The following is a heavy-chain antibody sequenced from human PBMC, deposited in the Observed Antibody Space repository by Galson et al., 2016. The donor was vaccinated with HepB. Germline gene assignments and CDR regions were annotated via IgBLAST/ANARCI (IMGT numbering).Heavy chain of an antibody. Sequence: SLRLSCAGSGFTFSSHPMNWVRQAPGKGLEWVSYISSGAIYYSDSVKGRFTISRDNAKNSLYLQMNSLRAEDTAVYYCARDHLWAFDYWGQGTLVTVPS. D-gene: IGHD7-27*01. CDR3: ARDHLWAFDY. J-gene: IGHJ4*02. V-gene: IGHV3-48*03. CDR1: GFTFSSHP. CDR2: ISSGAI.